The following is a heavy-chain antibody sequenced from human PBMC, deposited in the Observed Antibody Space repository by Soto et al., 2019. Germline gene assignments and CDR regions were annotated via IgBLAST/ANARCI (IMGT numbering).Heavy chain of an antibody. CDR2: IIPILGIA. CDR3: ARAADFGDYGIEY. CDR1: GGIFSSYT. J-gene: IGHJ4*02. Sequence: QVQLVQSGAEVKKPGSSVKVSCKASGGIFSSYTISWVRQAPGQGLEWMGRIIPILGIANYAQKFQGRVTITADKSTSTAYMELSSLRSEDTAVYYCARAADFGDYGIEYWGQVTLVTVSS. D-gene: IGHD4-17*01. V-gene: IGHV1-69*02.